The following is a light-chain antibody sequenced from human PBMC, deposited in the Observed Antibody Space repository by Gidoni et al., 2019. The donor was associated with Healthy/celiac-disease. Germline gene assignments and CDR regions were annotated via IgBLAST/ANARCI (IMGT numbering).Light chain of an antibody. CDR3: QQYDNLPT. Sequence: DIQMTQSPSSLSASVGDIVTITCQASQDISNYFKWYQQKPGKAPKLLIYDASNLETGVPSRFSGSGSGTDFTFTISSLQPEDIATYYCQQYDNLPTFGGGTKVEIK. V-gene: IGKV1-33*01. J-gene: IGKJ4*01. CDR2: DAS. CDR1: QDISNY.